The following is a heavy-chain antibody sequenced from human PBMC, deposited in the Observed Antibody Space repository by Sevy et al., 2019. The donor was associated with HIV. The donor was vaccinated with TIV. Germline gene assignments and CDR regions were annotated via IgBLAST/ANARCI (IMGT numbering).Heavy chain of an antibody. V-gene: IGHV3-21*01. CDR1: GFTFSSYS. CDR3: ARNNCSITNCYMGDVFDI. J-gene: IGHJ3*02. CDR2: ISGISNYI. Sequence: GSLRLSCAASGFTFSSYSMNWVRQAPGKGLEWVSSISGISNYIYYADSMKGRFTVSRDNAGNSLYLQMNSLRAEDTAVYYCARNNCSITNCYMGDVFDIWGQGTMVTVSS. D-gene: IGHD2-2*02.